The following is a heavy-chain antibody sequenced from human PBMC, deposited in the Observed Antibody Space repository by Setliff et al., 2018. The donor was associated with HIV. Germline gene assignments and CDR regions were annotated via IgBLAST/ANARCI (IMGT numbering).Heavy chain of an antibody. CDR3: AKDAGIAVAGPFDL. CDR2: IHTSTGKP. Sequence: ASVKVSCKASGYSFTTYSINWLRQAPGQGPEWMGWIHTSTGKPTYVRDFTGRFVFSLDTSVNTAFLQISDLKTEDTALYYCAKDAGIAVAGPFDLWGQGTLVTVSS. V-gene: IGHV7-4-1*02. J-gene: IGHJ4*02. D-gene: IGHD6-19*01. CDR1: GYSFTTYS.